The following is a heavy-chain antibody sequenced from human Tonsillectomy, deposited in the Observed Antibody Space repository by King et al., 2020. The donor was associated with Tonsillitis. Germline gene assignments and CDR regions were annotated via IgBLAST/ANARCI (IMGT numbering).Heavy chain of an antibody. D-gene: IGHD3-22*01. Sequence: VQLVESGGGLVQPGRSLRLSCTASGFTFGDYAMSWVRQAPGKGLEWVGFIRSKAYGGTTEYAASVKGRFTISRDDSKSIAYLQMNSLKTEDTAVYYCTRGTYYYDSSGYYFSKYFDYWGQGTLVTVSS. CDR3: TRGTYYYDSSGYYFSKYFDY. J-gene: IGHJ4*02. V-gene: IGHV3-49*04. CDR2: IRSKAYGGTT. CDR1: GFTFGDYA.